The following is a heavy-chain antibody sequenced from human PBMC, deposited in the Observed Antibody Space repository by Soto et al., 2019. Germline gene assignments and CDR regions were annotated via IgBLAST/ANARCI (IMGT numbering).Heavy chain of an antibody. CDR2: ISAYNGNT. CDR3: ARDPPRWEPLPLNY. CDR1: GYTFTSYG. D-gene: IGHD1-26*01. Sequence: QVQLVQSGAEVKKPGASVKVSCKASGYTFTSYGISWVRQAPGQGLEWMGWISAYNGNTNYAQKLQGRVTMTTDTATSIAYMELRSLRSDDTSVYYCARDPPRWEPLPLNYLGQGTLVTVSS. J-gene: IGHJ4*02. V-gene: IGHV1-18*01.